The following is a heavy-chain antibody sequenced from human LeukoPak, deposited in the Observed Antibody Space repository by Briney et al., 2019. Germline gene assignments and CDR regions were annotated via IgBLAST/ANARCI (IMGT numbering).Heavy chain of an antibody. Sequence: GGSLRLSCAASGFTFSSYGMHWVRQAPGKGLEWVAVISYDGSNKYYADSVRGRFTISRDNSKNTLYLQMNSLRAEDTAVYYCAKEEEDYWGQGTLVTVSS. V-gene: IGHV3-30*18. CDR1: GFTFSSYG. CDR3: AKEEEDY. CDR2: ISYDGSNK. J-gene: IGHJ4*02.